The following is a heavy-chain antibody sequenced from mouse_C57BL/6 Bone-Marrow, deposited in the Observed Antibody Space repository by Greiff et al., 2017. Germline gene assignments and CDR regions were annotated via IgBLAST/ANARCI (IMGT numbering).Heavy chain of an antibody. J-gene: IGHJ3*01. CDR3: ARLKYYSCHWLAY. D-gene: IGHD2-12*01. CDR2: ISSGGSYT. CDR1: GFTFSSYG. Sequence: EVKLVESGGDLVKPGGSLKLSCAASGFTFSSYGMSWVRQTPDKRLEWVATISSGGSYTYYPDSVKGRCTISIDNAKNTLYLQMSSLKSEDAAMYYCARLKYYSCHWLAYWGQGTLVTVSA. V-gene: IGHV5-6*01.